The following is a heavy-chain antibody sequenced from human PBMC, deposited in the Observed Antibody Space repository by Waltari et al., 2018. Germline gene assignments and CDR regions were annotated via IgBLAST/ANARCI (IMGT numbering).Heavy chain of an antibody. CDR2: INPNSGGT. CDR1: GYTFTGYY. CDR3: ARERIAAPFNWFDP. D-gene: IGHD6-6*01. J-gene: IGHJ5*02. V-gene: IGHV1-2*02. Sequence: QVQLVQSGAEVKKPGASVKVSCKASGYTFTGYYMHWVRQAPGQGLEWKGRINPNSGGTNYAQKVQGRVTMTRDTSIRTAYMELSRLRSDDTAVYYCARERIAAPFNWFDPWGQGTLVTVSS.